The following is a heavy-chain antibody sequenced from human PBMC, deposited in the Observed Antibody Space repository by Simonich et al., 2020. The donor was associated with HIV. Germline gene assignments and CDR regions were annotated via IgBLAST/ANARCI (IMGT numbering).Heavy chain of an antibody. J-gene: IGHJ3*01. V-gene: IGHV3-48*01. CDR1: GFTFSAYS. Sequence: EVQLVESGGGLVQPGGSLRLSCAASGFTFSAYSMNWVRQAPGKGRELVSYISISGSVIYYADSVKGRFTISRDNAKNSLYLQMNSLRAEDTAVYYCARSESRGFDVWGQGTMVTVSS. CDR3: ARSESRGFDV. CDR2: ISISGSVI.